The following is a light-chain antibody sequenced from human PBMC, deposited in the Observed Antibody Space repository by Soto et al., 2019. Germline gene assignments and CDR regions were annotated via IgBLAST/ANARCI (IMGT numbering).Light chain of an antibody. CDR1: QSVSSN. J-gene: IGKJ4*01. V-gene: IGKV3-20*01. Sequence: DIVMTQSPATLSVSPGERATLSCRASQSVSSNLAWYQQKPGQAPRLLIYGASSRATGIPDRFSGSGSGTDFTLTISRLEPEDFAVYYCQQYGSSPLTFGGGTKVDIK. CDR2: GAS. CDR3: QQYGSSPLT.